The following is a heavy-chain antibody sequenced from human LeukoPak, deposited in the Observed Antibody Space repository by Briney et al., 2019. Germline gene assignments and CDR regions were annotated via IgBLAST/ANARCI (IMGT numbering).Heavy chain of an antibody. V-gene: IGHV3-15*01. J-gene: IGHJ4*02. CDR1: GFTFSNAW. D-gene: IGHD1/OR15-1a*01. CDR3: ANNIKRSIDY. CDR2: IKSKTDGGTT. Sequence: GGSLRLSCAASGFTFSNAWMSWVRQAPGKGLEWVGRIKSKTDGGTTDYAAPVKGRFTISRDDSKNTLYLQMNSLRAEDTAVYYCANNIKRSIDYWGQGTLVTVSS.